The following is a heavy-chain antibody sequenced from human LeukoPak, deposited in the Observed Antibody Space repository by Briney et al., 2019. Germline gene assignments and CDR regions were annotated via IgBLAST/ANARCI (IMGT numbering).Heavy chain of an antibody. V-gene: IGHV1-2*02. Sequence: ASVKVSCKASGYTFTTYVITWVRQAPGQGLEWMGWINPNSGGTNYAQNFQGRVTMTRDTSISTAYMELSRLRSDDTAVYYCARDKSWDYWGQGTLVTVSS. CDR2: INPNSGGT. J-gene: IGHJ4*02. CDR3: ARDKSWDY. CDR1: GYTFTTYV.